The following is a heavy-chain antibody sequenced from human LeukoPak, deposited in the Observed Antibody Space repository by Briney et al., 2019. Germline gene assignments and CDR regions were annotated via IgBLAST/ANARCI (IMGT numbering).Heavy chain of an antibody. CDR2: ISSSSYI. J-gene: IGHJ4*02. CDR3: ARDRSSSWYPARFDY. Sequence: GGSLRLSCAASGFTFSSYSMNWVRQAPGKGLEWVSSISSSSYIYYADSVKGRFTISRDNAKNSLYLQMNSLRAEDTAVYYCARDRSSSWYPARFDYWGQGTLVTVSS. V-gene: IGHV3-21*01. CDR1: GFTFSSYS. D-gene: IGHD6-13*01.